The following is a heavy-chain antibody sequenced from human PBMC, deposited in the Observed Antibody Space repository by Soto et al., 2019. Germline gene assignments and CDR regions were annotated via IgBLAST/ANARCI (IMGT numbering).Heavy chain of an antibody. J-gene: IGHJ6*03. D-gene: IGHD3-3*01. Sequence: PGGSLRLSCAASGFTVSNNYMTWVRQAPGKGLEWVSVIFSDGRTFYADSVKGRFTISRDNSKNTLYLQMNSLRAEDTAMYYCARSFWEWLLSPHYYHMDLWGKGASVTVSS. CDR3: ARSFWEWLLSPHYYHMDL. CDR1: GFTVSNNY. CDR2: IFSDGRT. V-gene: IGHV3-66*01.